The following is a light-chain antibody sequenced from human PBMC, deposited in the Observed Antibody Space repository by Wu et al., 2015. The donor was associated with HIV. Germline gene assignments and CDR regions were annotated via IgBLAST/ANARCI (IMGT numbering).Light chain of an antibody. Sequence: EIVLTQSPGTLSLSPGERATLSCRASQSIAATNFAWYQHKPGQAPRLLMYDASSRATGIPARFSGSGSATDFTLTISSLEPEDSAIYYCQQHRNWPLTFGQGTRLDIK. CDR2: DAS. J-gene: IGKJ5*01. CDR1: QSIAATN. CDR3: QQHRNWPLT. V-gene: IGKV3D-20*02.